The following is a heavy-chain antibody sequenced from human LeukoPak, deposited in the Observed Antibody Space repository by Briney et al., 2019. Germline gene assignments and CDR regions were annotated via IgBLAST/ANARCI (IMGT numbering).Heavy chain of an antibody. Sequence: GGSLRLSCVASGFTFSSYWMHWVRQDPRKGLVWVSRINGDGRNINYADSVRGRFTISRDNAKNTLYLQMNSLRAEDTAVYYCAKEGRITIFGVADYWGQGTLVTVSS. CDR3: AKEGRITIFGVADY. V-gene: IGHV3-74*01. CDR2: INGDGRNI. D-gene: IGHD3-3*01. J-gene: IGHJ4*02. CDR1: GFTFSSYW.